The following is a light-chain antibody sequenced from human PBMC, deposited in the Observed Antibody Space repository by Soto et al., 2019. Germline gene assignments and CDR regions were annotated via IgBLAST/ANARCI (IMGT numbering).Light chain of an antibody. J-gene: IGLJ1*01. CDR2: EVT. CDR1: NSDVGSYNL. Sequence: QSALTQPASVSGSPRQSITISCTGTNSDVGSYNLVSWFQQHPGKAPKLVIYEVTKRPSGVSDRFSASKSGSTASLTISGLQAEDEADYDCFSYAGDNVYIFGTGTKVTVL. CDR3: FSYAGDNVYI. V-gene: IGLV2-23*02.